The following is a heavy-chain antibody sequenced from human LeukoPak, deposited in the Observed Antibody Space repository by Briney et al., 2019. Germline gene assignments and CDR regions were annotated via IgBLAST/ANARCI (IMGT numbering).Heavy chain of an antibody. D-gene: IGHD4-17*01. CDR3: TGSTVTTTALFDP. V-gene: IGHV3-23*01. CDR2: ISGSGGST. CDR1: GFTFSTNA. J-gene: IGHJ5*02. Sequence: HAGGSLRLSCAASGFTFSTNAMSWVRQAPGKGLEWVAGISGSGGSTYYADSVKGRFTISRDNSKNTLYLQMNSLKTEDTAVYYCTGSTVTTTALFDPWGQGTLVTVSS.